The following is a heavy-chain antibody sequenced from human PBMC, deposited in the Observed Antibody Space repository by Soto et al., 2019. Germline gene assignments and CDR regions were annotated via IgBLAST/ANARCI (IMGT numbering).Heavy chain of an antibody. V-gene: IGHV3-23*01. CDR1: GFTFSSYA. CDR2: ISGSGGST. J-gene: IGHJ4*02. Sequence: EVQLLESGGGLVQPGGSLRLSCAASGFTFSSYAMSWVRQAPGKGLEWVSAISGSGGSTYYADSVKGRFTISRDNSKNTLYRQMNSLRAEDTGVYYCAKDHGGYSGYVPFDYWGQGTLVTVSS. CDR3: AKDHGGYSGYVPFDY. D-gene: IGHD5-12*01.